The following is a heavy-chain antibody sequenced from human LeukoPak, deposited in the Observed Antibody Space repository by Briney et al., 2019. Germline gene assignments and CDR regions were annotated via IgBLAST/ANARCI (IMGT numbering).Heavy chain of an antibody. J-gene: IGHJ4*02. D-gene: IGHD3-22*01. V-gene: IGHV3-7*03. CDR3: ASEVFLPYDSSGYYGY. CDR1: GFTFGKYW. CDR2: IKLDGSEK. Sequence: GGSLRLSCVASGFTFGKYWMSWVRQAPGKGLEWVANIKLDGSEKNYVDSVKGRFTISRDSTKNSLYLQMNSLRVEDTAVYYCASEVFLPYDSSGYYGYWGQGTLVTVSS.